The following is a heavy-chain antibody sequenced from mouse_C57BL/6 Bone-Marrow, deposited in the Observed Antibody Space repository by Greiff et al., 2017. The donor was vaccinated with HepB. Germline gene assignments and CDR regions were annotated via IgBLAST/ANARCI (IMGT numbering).Heavy chain of an antibody. J-gene: IGHJ1*03. CDR1: GYTFTSYW. CDR2: IDPPDSYT. V-gene: IGHV1-69*01. Sequence: QVQLQQPGAELVMPGASVKLSCKASGYTFTSYWMHWVKQRPGQGLEWIGGIDPPDSYTNYNQKFKGKSTLTVDKSSSTAYMQLSSLTSEDSAVYYCARCTLYYYGRDWYFDVWGTGTTVTVSS. CDR3: ARCTLYYYGRDWYFDV. D-gene: IGHD1-1*01.